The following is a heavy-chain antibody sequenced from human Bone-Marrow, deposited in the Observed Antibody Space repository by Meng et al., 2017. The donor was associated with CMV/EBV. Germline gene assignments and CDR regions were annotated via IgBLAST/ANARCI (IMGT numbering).Heavy chain of an antibody. CDR2: ISNSSSAR. CDR1: GFTFSSYG. CDR3: ARSRRDAYFDY. V-gene: IGHV3-48*01. Sequence: GGSLGLSCAASGFTFSSYGMYWVRQALGKGPEWLSYISNSSSARYYADSVEGRFTISRDNSKNTLYLQMNSLRAEDTAGYYCARSRRDAYFDYWGQGTLVTVSS. J-gene: IGHJ4*02.